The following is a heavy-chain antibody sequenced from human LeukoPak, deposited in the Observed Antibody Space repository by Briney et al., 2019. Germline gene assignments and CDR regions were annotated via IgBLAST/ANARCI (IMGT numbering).Heavy chain of an antibody. Sequence: KTSETLSLTCTVSGYSISSGYYWGWIRQPPGKGLEWIGNIYHSGSTYYNPSLKSRVTISVDTSKNQFSLKLRSVTAADTAVYYCAIRSSSWYFDYWGQGTLVTVSS. CDR1: GYSISSGYY. CDR2: IYHSGST. V-gene: IGHV4-38-2*02. D-gene: IGHD6-13*01. J-gene: IGHJ4*02. CDR3: AIRSSSWYFDY.